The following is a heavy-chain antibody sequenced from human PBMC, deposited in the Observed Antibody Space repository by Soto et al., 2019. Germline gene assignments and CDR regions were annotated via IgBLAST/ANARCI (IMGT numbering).Heavy chain of an antibody. CDR1: GFTFSSYA. Sequence: EVQLLESGGGLVQPGGSLRPSCAASGFTFSSYAMSWVRQAPGKGLGGVSAISGSGGSTYSPDSVKGRFTISRDNSKNTLYLQMNSLRAEDTAVYYCAKVYSSSWHIDYWGQGTLVTVSS. J-gene: IGHJ4*02. CDR3: AKVYSSSWHIDY. CDR2: ISGSGGST. V-gene: IGHV3-23*01. D-gene: IGHD6-13*01.